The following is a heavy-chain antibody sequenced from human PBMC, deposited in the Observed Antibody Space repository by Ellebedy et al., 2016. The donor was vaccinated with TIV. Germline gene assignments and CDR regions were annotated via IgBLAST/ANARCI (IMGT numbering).Heavy chain of an antibody. CDR2: IYPDDSDT. Sequence: GESLKISXQGSGYNFTGYWIAWVRQMPGKGLEWMGIIYPDDSDTKYSPSFQGQVTISADRSISTAYMQWSSLKASDTAMYYCAVTRTKTAMDHFDYWGQGTLVTVSS. CDR1: GYNFTGYW. J-gene: IGHJ4*02. CDR3: AVTRTKTAMDHFDY. D-gene: IGHD2-21*02. V-gene: IGHV5-51*01.